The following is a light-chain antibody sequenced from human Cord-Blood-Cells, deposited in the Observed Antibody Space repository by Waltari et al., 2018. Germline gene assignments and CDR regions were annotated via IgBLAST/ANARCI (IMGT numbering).Light chain of an antibody. CDR2: DAS. J-gene: IGKJ5*01. CDR3: QQYDNLPFT. CDR1: QDISNY. V-gene: IGKV1-33*01. Sequence: DIQMTQSPSSLFASVGDRVTITCQASQDISNYLNWYQQKPGKAPKLLIYDASNLGTGVPSRFSGSGAGTDFTFTISSLHPEDIATYYCQQYDNLPFTFGQGTRLEIK.